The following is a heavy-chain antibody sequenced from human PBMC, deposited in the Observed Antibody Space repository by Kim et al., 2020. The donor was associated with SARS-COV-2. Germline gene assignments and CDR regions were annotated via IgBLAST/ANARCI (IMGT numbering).Heavy chain of an antibody. V-gene: IGHV3-30*01. Sequence: SVKGRFTISRDNSKNTLYLQMNSLGAEDTAVYYCARASGSIAARRDAFDIWGQGTMVTVSS. CDR3: ARASGSIAARRDAFDI. J-gene: IGHJ3*02. D-gene: IGHD6-6*01.